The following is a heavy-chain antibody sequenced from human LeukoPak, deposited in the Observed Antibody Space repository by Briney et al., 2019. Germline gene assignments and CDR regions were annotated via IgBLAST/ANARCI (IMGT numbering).Heavy chain of an antibody. V-gene: IGHV4-59*01. J-gene: IGHJ5*02. Sequence: SETLSLTCTVSGGSISSYYWSWIRQPPGTGLEWIGDIYYSGSTNYNPSLKSRVTISVYTSKNQFSLKLSSVTAADTAVYYCARSDFWSGYYHGYNWFDPWGQGTLVTVSS. CDR1: GGSISSYY. D-gene: IGHD3-3*01. CDR3: ARSDFWSGYYHGYNWFDP. CDR2: IYYSGST.